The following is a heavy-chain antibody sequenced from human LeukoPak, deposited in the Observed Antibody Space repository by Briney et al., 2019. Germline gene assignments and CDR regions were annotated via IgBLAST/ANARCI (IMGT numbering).Heavy chain of an antibody. CDR1: GGSFSGYY. D-gene: IGHD5/OR15-5a*01. J-gene: IGHJ6*03. Sequence: SETLSLTCAVYGGSFSGYYWSWIRQPAGKGLEWIGRIYTSGSTNYNPSLKSRVTISVDTSKNQFSLKLSSVTAADTAVYYCARSSVLSYYMDVWGKGTTVTVSS. V-gene: IGHV4-59*10. CDR2: IYTSGST. CDR3: ARSSVLSYYMDV.